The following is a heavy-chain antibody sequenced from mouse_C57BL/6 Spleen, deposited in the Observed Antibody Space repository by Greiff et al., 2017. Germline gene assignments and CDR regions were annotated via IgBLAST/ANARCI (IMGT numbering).Heavy chain of an antibody. CDR2: IDPSDSET. Sequence: VQLQQPGAELVRPGSSVKLSCKASGYTFTSYWMHWVKQRPIQGLEWIGNIDPSDSETHYNQKFKDKATLTVDKSSSTAYMQLSSLTSEDSAVYYCARRYGSRYGYFDVWGKGTTVTVSS. V-gene: IGHV1-52*01. CDR1: GYTFTSYW. J-gene: IGHJ1*03. D-gene: IGHD1-1*01. CDR3: ARRYGSRYGYFDV.